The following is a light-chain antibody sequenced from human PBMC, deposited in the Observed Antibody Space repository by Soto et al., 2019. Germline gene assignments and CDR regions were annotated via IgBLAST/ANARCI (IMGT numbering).Light chain of an antibody. V-gene: IGKV3-20*01. Sequence: ALTQSPGTPSSSPGERATPPCRASQAVSSNYLAWYQQKPGQAPRLLISGASGRATGVPDGFSGSGSGTEFTLTIDRLEPEDFAVYYCQQYGSSPRTFGQGTKVDIK. J-gene: IGKJ1*01. CDR1: QAVSSNY. CDR3: QQYGSSPRT. CDR2: GAS.